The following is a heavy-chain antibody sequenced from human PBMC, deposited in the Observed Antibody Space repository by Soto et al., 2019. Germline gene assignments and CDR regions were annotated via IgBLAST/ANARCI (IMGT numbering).Heavy chain of an antibody. Sequence: QVQLQESGPGLLKPSQTLSLTCTVSGGSVLNGGYYWNWIRQRPGEGLQWIGNVYHTGDTNFNPSLQSRVTFSVDKSNNQFSLRLTSLTAADTAVYFCAREIVTAGGNNYFDPWGPGTLVTVSS. D-gene: IGHD2-21*02. CDR1: GGSVLNGGYY. J-gene: IGHJ5*02. CDR3: AREIVTAGGNNYFDP. V-gene: IGHV4-31*03. CDR2: VYHTGDT.